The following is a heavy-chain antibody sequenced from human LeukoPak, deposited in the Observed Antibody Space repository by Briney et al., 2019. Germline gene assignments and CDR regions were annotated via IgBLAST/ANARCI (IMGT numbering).Heavy chain of an antibody. V-gene: IGHV4-34*01. CDR3: ARREYSSSWSNFDY. CDR2: INHSGST. J-gene: IGHJ4*02. Sequence: GSLILSCVASGFIFSDAWMSWVRQPPGKGLEWIGEINHSGSTNYNPSLKSRVTISVDTSKNQFSLKLSSVTAADTAVYYCARREYSSSWSNFDYWGQGTLVTVSS. D-gene: IGHD6-13*01. CDR1: GFIFSDAW.